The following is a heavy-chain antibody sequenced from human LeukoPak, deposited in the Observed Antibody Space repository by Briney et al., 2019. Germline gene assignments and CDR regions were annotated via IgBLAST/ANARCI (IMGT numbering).Heavy chain of an antibody. D-gene: IGHD3-10*01. CDR1: GGSFSGYY. J-gene: IGHJ5*02. V-gene: IGHV4-34*01. Sequence: SETLSLTCAVYGGSFSGYYWSWIRQPPGKGLEWIGEINHSGSTNYNPSLKSRVTVSVDTPKNQFSLKLSSVTAADTAVYYCARGVRDYYGSGSYYNWFDPWGQGTLVTVSS. CDR3: ARGVRDYYGSGSYYNWFDP. CDR2: INHSGST.